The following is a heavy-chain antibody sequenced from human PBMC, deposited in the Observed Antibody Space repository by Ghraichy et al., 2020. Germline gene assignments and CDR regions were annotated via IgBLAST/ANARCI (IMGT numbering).Heavy chain of an antibody. CDR1: GGSISSSGFY. CDR2: IYYSGST. D-gene: IGHD4/OR15-4a*01. V-gene: IGHV4-39*01. Sequence: SETLSLTCTVSGGSISSSGFYWGWVRQPPPGKGLEWIASIYYSGSTYYNPFLKSRVTISLDTSKNQFSLRLSSVTAADTAVYYCARDYRRYYFDSWGQGTLVTVSS. CDR3: ARDYRRYYFDS. J-gene: IGHJ4*02.